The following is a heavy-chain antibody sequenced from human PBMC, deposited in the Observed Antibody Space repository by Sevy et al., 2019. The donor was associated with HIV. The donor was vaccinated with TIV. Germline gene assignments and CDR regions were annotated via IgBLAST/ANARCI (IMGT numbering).Heavy chain of an antibody. V-gene: IGHV3-74*01. CDR3: ARYPLYYYDSSGIDY. D-gene: IGHD3-22*01. CDR1: GFTFSSYW. J-gene: IGHJ4*02. Sequence: GGSLRLSCAASGFTFSSYWMHWVRQAPGKGLVWVSRINSDGSSTSYADSVKGRFTISRDNAKNTLYLQMNSLRAEDTAVYYCARYPLYYYDSSGIDYWGQGTLVTVSS. CDR2: INSDGSST.